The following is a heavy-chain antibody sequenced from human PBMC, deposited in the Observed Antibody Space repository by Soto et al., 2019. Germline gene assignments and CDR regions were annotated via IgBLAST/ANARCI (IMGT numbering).Heavy chain of an antibody. Sequence: QVQLVQSGAEVKKPGASVKVSCKASGYTFTRYDINWVRQATGQGLEWMGWMNPNSGNTAYAQKFQGRVTMTRNTSISTAYMELSSLRSEDTALYYCARERGGGAFDIWGQGTMVTVSS. CDR1: GYTFTRYD. V-gene: IGHV1-8*01. CDR3: ARERGGGAFDI. D-gene: IGHD2-15*01. CDR2: MNPNSGNT. J-gene: IGHJ3*02.